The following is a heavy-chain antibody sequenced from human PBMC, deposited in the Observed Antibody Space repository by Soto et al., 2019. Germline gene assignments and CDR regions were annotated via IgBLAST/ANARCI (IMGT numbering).Heavy chain of an antibody. CDR2: ISGSGGST. V-gene: IGHV3-23*01. J-gene: IGHJ4*02. CDR3: AKDRVSYPYHGY. CDR1: GFTFSSYA. Sequence: EVQLLESGGGLVQPGGSLRLSCAASGFTFSSYAMSWVRQAPGKGLEWVSAISGSGGSTYYADSVKGRFTISRDNSKNTLYLQLNSLRAEDTAVYYCAKDRVSYPYHGYWGQGTLVTVSS. D-gene: IGHD1-26*01.